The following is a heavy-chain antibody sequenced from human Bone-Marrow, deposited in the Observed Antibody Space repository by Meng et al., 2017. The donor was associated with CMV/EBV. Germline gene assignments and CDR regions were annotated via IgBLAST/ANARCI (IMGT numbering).Heavy chain of an antibody. D-gene: IGHD3-22*01. CDR3: ARDEREIKNYYDSSGYYYEFDY. J-gene: IGHJ4*02. CDR2: IIPIFGTA. CDR1: GGTFSSYA. Sequence: SVKVSCKASGGTFSSYAISWVRQAPGQGLEWMGGIIPIFGTANYAQKFQGRVTITTDESTSTAYMELSSLRSEDTAVYYCARDEREIKNYYDSSGYYYEFDYWGQGTLVTVSS. V-gene: IGHV1-69*05.